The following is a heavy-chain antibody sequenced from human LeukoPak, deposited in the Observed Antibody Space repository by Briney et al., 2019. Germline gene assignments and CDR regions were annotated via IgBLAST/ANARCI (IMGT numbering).Heavy chain of an antibody. D-gene: IGHD6-19*01. CDR3: ARGPGGWYGVFDY. CDR2: IYYSGST. V-gene: IGHV4-31*03. Sequence: PSQTLSLTCTVSGGSISSGGYYWSWIRQHPGKGLEWIGYIYYSGSTYYKPSLKSRVTISVDTSKNQFSLKLSSVTAADTAVYYCARGPGGWYGVFDYWGQGTLVTVSS. CDR1: GGSISSGGYY. J-gene: IGHJ4*02.